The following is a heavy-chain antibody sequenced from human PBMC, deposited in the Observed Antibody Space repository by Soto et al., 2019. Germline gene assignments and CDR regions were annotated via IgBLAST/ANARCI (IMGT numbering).Heavy chain of an antibody. CDR2: ISGSGGST. Sequence: EVQLLESGGGLVQPGGSLRLSCAASGFTFSSYAMSWVRQAPGKGLEWVSAISGSGGSTYYADSVKGRFTISRDNSKNTLYLQMNSLRAEDTAVYYCAKDQVHSPATRYSSSGYYYCGMDVWGQGTTVTVSS. D-gene: IGHD6-6*01. CDR1: GFTFSSYA. CDR3: AKDQVHSPATRYSSSGYYYCGMDV. V-gene: IGHV3-23*01. J-gene: IGHJ6*02.